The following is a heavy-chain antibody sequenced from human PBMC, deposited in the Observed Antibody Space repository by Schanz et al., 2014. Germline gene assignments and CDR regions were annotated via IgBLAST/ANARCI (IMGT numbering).Heavy chain of an antibody. Sequence: QVQLVQSGAEVKKPGASVKVSCKASGYTFTSYSMHWVRQAPGQGLEWMGWISPYNGNTNYAQKLQGRVTMTRNTSMSTAYIELHILTSEDTAVYYCARDQSPYTNSSDVRYFDYWGQGSLVTVSS. D-gene: IGHD6-6*01. CDR1: GYTFTSYS. CDR3: ARDQSPYTNSSDVRYFDY. V-gene: IGHV1-8*02. J-gene: IGHJ4*02. CDR2: ISPYNGNT.